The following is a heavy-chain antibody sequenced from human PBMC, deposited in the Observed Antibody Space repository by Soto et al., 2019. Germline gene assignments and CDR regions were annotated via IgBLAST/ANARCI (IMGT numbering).Heavy chain of an antibody. J-gene: IGHJ6*02. Sequence: GGSLRLSCAASGFTVSSNYMSWVRQAPGKGLEWVSVIYSGGSTYYADSVRGRFTISRDNSKNTLYLQMKSLRAEDTAVYYCARDPTATRHGMDVWGQGNTVTVSS. CDR3: ARDPTATRHGMDV. D-gene: IGHD1-26*01. CDR2: IYSGGST. CDR1: GFTVSSNY. V-gene: IGHV3-53*01.